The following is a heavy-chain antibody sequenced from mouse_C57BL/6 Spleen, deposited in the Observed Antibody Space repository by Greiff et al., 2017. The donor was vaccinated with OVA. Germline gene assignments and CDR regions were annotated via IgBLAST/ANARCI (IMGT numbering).Heavy chain of an antibody. V-gene: IGHV1-82*01. CDR3: ARGPYDYDGRCAWFAY. J-gene: IGHJ3*01. CDR2: IYPGDGDT. CDR1: GYAFSSSW. D-gene: IGHD2-4*01. Sequence: QVQLQQSGPELVKPGASVKISCKASGYAFSSSWMNWVKQRPGKGLEWIGRIYPGDGDTNYNGKFKGKATLTADKSSSTAYMQLSSLTSEDSAVYFCARGPYDYDGRCAWFAYWGQGTLVTVSA.